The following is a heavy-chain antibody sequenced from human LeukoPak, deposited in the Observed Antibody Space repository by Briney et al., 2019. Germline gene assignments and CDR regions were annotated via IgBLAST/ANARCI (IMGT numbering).Heavy chain of an antibody. Sequence: GASVKVSCKASGGTFSSYAISWVRQAPGQGLEWMGGIIPIFGTANYAQKFQGRVTITADESTSTAYMELSSLRSEDTAVYYCVREPNYYDSSGYYLLWGQGTLVTVSS. D-gene: IGHD3-22*01. CDR2: IIPIFGTA. CDR1: GGTFSSYA. J-gene: IGHJ4*02. CDR3: VREPNYYDSSGYYLL. V-gene: IGHV1-69*13.